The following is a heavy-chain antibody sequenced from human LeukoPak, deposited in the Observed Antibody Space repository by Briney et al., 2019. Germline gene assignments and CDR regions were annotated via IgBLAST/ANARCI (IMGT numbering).Heavy chain of an antibody. CDR1: GFSVTNYF. J-gene: IGHJ4*02. V-gene: IGHV3-66*01. CDR3: TRDPDG. CDR2: IYSGGDT. Sequence: GSLRLSCAASGFSVTNYFMSWVRRAPGKGLEWVSVIYSGGDTFHADSVKGRFILSRDISKNTLYLQMNSLRADDTAVYYCTRDPDGWGQGTLVTVSS.